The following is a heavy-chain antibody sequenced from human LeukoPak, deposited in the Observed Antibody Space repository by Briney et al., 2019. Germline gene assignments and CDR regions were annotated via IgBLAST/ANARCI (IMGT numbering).Heavy chain of an antibody. J-gene: IGHJ6*03. CDR2: IYTSGST. Sequence: SETLSLTCTVSGGSISSGSYYWSWIRQPAGKGLEWIGRIYTSGSTNYNPSLKSRVTISVDTSKNQFSLKLSSVTAADTAVYXXXXXXRWAAAGKGAYYYMDVWGKGTTVTISS. V-gene: IGHV4-61*02. D-gene: IGHD6-13*01. CDR1: GGSISSGSYY. CDR3: XXXXRWAAAGKGAYYYMDV.